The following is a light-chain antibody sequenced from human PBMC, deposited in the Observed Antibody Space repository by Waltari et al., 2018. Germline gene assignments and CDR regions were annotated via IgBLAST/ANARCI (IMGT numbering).Light chain of an antibody. J-gene: IGKJ2*01. Sequence: EIVLTQSPGTLSLSPGERATLSCRARQSVSSSYLAWYQQKPGQAPRLLIYGASSRATGIPDGFSGSGSGTDFTLTISRLEPEDFAVYYCQQYGSSSYTFGQGTKLEIK. CDR2: GAS. V-gene: IGKV3-20*01. CDR3: QQYGSSSYT. CDR1: QSVSSSY.